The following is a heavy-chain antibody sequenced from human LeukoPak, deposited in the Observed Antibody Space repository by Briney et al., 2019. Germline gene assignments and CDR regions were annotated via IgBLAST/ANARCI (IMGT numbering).Heavy chain of an antibody. Sequence: GGSLRLSCAASGFTFSSYEMNWVRQAPGKGLEWVSYISSSGSTIYYADSVKGRFTISRDNAKNSLYLQMNSLRAEDTAVYYCARANHDYGDYVGYYYYYMDVWGKGTTVTISS. CDR2: ISSSGSTI. J-gene: IGHJ6*03. CDR3: ARANHDYGDYVGYYYYYMDV. CDR1: GFTFSSYE. V-gene: IGHV3-48*03. D-gene: IGHD4-17*01.